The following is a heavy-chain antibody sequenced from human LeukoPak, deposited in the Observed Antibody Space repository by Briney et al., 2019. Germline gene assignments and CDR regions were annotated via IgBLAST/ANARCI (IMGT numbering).Heavy chain of an antibody. CDR2: ISDSGDRT. CDR3: AKDRSLDGGDSNGYFDY. Sequence: GGSLRLSCAASGFTFSSSAMSWVRQAPGKGLEWVSVISDSGDRTYYADSVKGRFTISRDDSKNTLSLQINSLRAEDTAFYYCAKDRSLDGGDSNGYFDYWGLGTLVTVSS. J-gene: IGHJ4*02. CDR1: GFTFSSSA. D-gene: IGHD4-23*01. V-gene: IGHV3-23*01.